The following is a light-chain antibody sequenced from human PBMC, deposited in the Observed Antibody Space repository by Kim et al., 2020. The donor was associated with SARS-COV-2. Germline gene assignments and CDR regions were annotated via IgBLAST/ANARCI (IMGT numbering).Light chain of an antibody. CDR3: QSYDSSNYWV. CDR1: SGSNGANY. Sequence: KTATISCTSSSGSNGANYGRWYQQRPGSAPTTVIYEDNQRPSGVPDRFSGSIDSSSNSASLTISGLKTEDEADYYCQSYDSSNYWVFGGGTQLTVL. CDR2: EDN. V-gene: IGLV6-57*02. J-gene: IGLJ3*02.